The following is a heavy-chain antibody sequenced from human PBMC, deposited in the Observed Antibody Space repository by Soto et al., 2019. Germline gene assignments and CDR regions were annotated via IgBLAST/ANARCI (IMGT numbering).Heavy chain of an antibody. D-gene: IGHD1-7*01. CDR2: IYPGDSDT. V-gene: IGHV5-51*01. CDR3: ARLARTVLGTITLSSSGYFDY. CDR1: GCSFTSNW. Sequence: XESLKISCKTSGCSFTSNWIGWVRQMPGKGLEWMGIIYPGDSDTRYSPSFQGQVSISADKSISTAYLQWSSLKASDTAMYYCARLARTVLGTITLSSSGYFDYWGQGTLVTVSS. J-gene: IGHJ4*02.